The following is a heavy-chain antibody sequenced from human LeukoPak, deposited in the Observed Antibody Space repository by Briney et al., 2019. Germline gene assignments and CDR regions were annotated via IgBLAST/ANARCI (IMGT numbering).Heavy chain of an antibody. Sequence: ASVKVSCKASGYTFTSYYMHWVRQATGQGLEWMGWVNPNSGNTGYAQKFQGRVTMTMDPSISTAYMELSSLRSEDTAVYYCARRRDDYDSIAYHLWRQGTLVNVSS. J-gene: IGHJ4*02. CDR3: ARRRDDYDSIAYHL. CDR1: GYTFTSYY. D-gene: IGHD3-22*01. CDR2: VNPNSGNT. V-gene: IGHV1-8*02.